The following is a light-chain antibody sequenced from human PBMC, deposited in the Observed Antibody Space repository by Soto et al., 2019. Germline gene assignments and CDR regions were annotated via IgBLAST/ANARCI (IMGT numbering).Light chain of an antibody. CDR3: HQYNKWPGT. Sequence: DIQMTQSPSTLSGSVGDRVTITCRASQTISSWLAWYQQKPGKAPKLLIYKASTLKSGVPSRFSGSGSGTEFTLTISNLQSEDFALYYCHQYNKWPGTFGQGTKVDI. CDR2: KAS. J-gene: IGKJ1*01. V-gene: IGKV1-5*03. CDR1: QTISSW.